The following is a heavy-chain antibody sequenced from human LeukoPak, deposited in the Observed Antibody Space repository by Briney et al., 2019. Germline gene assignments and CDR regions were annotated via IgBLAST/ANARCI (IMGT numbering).Heavy chain of an antibody. J-gene: IGHJ4*02. CDR2: FYPGDSDT. D-gene: IGHD3-22*01. Sequence: GESLKTPCRGSGYSFTSYWIGWVRQMPGKGLEGRGIFYPGDSDTRYSTSFQGQVTISADKSISTAYLQWSSLKASDTAMYYCARHGHYYDSSGYYYAFDYWGQGTLVTVSS. CDR1: GYSFTSYW. CDR3: ARHGHYYDSSGYYYAFDY. V-gene: IGHV5-51*01.